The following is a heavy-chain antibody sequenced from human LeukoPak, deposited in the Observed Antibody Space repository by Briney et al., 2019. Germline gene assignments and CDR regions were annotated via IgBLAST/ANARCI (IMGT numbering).Heavy chain of an antibody. CDR3: TTRGVER. Sequence: PGGSLRLSCAASDFTLTNAWMSWVRQAPGKGLEWVGRIGSKTAGGSLDYAAPVKGRFTISRDDSRNMLFLQMSSLKTEDTAVYYCTTRGVERWGQGTLVTVSS. CDR1: DFTLTNAW. V-gene: IGHV3-15*04. CDR2: IGSKTAGGSL. D-gene: IGHD3-10*01. J-gene: IGHJ4*01.